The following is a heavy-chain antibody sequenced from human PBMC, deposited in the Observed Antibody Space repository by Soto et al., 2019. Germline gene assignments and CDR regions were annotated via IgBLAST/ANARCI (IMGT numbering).Heavy chain of an antibody. V-gene: IGHV4-30-2*01. J-gene: IGHJ5*02. CDR1: GGSISSGGYS. CDR2: IYHSGST. CDR3: ARVPCP. Sequence: QLQLQESGSGLVKPSQTLSLTCAVSGGSISSGGYSWSWIRQPPGKGLEWIAYIYHSGSTYYNPSLTSLVTISVDRSKNQFSLNLSSMTAADTAVYYGARVPCPWCQGTLVTVPS.